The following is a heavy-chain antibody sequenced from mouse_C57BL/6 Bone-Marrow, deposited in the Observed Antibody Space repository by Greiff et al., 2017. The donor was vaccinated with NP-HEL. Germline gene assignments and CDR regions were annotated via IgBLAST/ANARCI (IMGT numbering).Heavy chain of an antibody. CDR3: ARRLGRETWFAY. CDR1: GYTFTSYW. CDR2: IHPNSGST. V-gene: IGHV1-64*01. J-gene: IGHJ3*01. Sequence: VQLQQPGAELVKPGASVKLSCKASGYTFTSYWMHWVKQRPGQGLEWIGMIHPNSGSTNYNEKFKSKATLTADKSSSTAYMQLSSLTSEDSAVYYCARRLGRETWFAYWGQGTLVTVSA. D-gene: IGHD4-1*01.